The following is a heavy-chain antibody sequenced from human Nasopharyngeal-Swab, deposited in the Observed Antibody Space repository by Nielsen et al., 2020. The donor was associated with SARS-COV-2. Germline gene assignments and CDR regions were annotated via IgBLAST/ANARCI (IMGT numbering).Heavy chain of an antibody. CDR2: ISYDGNTK. D-gene: IGHD6-6*01. CDR1: GFTLSNYG. CDR3: ARDDGQLGDS. Sequence: GGSLRLSCAASGFTLSNYGMHWVRQAPGKGLEWAAAISYDGNTKYYADSAKGRFTISRDSAKNALYLEMNSLRPEDTAVYYCARDDGQLGDSWGQGTLVTVSS. J-gene: IGHJ4*02. V-gene: IGHV3-30*03.